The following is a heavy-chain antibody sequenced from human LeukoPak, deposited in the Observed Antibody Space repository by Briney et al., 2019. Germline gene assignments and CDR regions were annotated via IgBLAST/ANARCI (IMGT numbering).Heavy chain of an antibody. Sequence: GGSLRLSCVASGFIFSSYAMHWVRQAPGKGLEWVAVISYDGSNKYYADSVKGRFTISRDNSKNALYLQMNSLRAEDTAVYYCANTGTRIDYWGQGTLVTVSS. V-gene: IGHV3-30*18. CDR3: ANTGTRIDY. CDR2: ISYDGSNK. CDR1: GFIFSSYA. D-gene: IGHD1-7*01. J-gene: IGHJ4*02.